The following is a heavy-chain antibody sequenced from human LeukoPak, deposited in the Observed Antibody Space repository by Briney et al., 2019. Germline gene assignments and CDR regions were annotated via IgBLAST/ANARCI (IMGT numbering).Heavy chain of an antibody. CDR1: GFTFNDYY. CDR3: ARDLGSGWTTTFDY. CDR2: ISSSGSTI. J-gene: IGHJ4*02. Sequence: GGSLRLSCAASGFTFNDYYMSWIRQAPGKGLEWVSYISSSGSTIYYADSVKGRFTISRDNAKNSLYLQMNSLRAEDTAVYYCARDLGSGWTTTFDYWGQGTLVTVSS. D-gene: IGHD6-19*01. V-gene: IGHV3-11*01.